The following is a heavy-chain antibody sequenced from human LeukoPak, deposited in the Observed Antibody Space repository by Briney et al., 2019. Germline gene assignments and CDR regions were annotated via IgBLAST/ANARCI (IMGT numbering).Heavy chain of an antibody. CDR2: ISYDGSNK. J-gene: IGHJ6*02. D-gene: IGHD2-15*01. Sequence: GRSLRLSCAASGFTFSSYGMHWVRQAPGKGLEWVAVISYDGSNKYYADSAKGRFTISRDNSKNTLYLQMNSLRAEDTAVYYCAKDIAAPAYYFYFGMDVWGQGTTVTVSS. CDR1: GFTFSSYG. CDR3: AKDIAAPAYYFYFGMDV. V-gene: IGHV3-30*18.